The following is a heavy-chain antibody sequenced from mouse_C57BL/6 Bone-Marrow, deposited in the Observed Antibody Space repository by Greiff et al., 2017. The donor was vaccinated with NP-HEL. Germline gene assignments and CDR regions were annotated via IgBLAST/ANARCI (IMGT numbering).Heavy chain of an antibody. CDR2: IRNKANNHAT. D-gene: IGHD2-4*01. CDR1: GFTFSDAW. V-gene: IGHV6-6*01. Sequence: EVKLEESGGGLVQPGGSMKLSCAASGFTFSDAWMDWVRQSPEKGLEWVAEIRNKANNHATYYAESVKGRFTISRDDSKSSVYLQMNSLRAEDTGIYYCTGGDYDGITPLMDYWGQGTSVTVSS. CDR3: TGGDYDGITPLMDY. J-gene: IGHJ4*01.